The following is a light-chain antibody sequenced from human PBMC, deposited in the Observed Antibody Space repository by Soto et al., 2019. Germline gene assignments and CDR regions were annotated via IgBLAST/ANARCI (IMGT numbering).Light chain of an antibody. V-gene: IGKV1-39*01. CDR1: QSITTY. J-gene: IGKJ4*01. CDR2: AAS. Sequence: DIQMTQSPSSLSASVGDRVTITCRASQSITTYLNWYQQKPGKAPKLLIYAASSLESGVPSTLRGSGSGTNFTLTISSLQPEDFATYYCQQSYSTPPSFGGGTKVEIK. CDR3: QQSYSTPPS.